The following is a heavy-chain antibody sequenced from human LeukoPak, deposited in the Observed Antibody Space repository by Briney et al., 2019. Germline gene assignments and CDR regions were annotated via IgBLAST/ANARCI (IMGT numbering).Heavy chain of an antibody. CDR1: GGSISSGGYY. V-gene: IGHV4-31*03. J-gene: IGHJ4*02. CDR3: ARDATNRLNWGPFDY. Sequence: PSETLSLTCTVSGGSISSGGYYWSWIRQHPGKGLEWIGYIYYSGSTYYNPSLKSRVTISVDTSKNQFSLKLSSVTAADTAVYYCARDATNRLNWGPFDYWGQGTLVTVSS. CDR2: IYYSGST. D-gene: IGHD7-27*01.